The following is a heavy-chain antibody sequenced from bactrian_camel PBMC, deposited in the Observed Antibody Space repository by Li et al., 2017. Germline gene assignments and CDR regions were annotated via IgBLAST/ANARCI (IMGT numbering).Heavy chain of an antibody. CDR1: GFTFSTYY. V-gene: IGHV3-2*01. Sequence: QVQLVESGGGSVQAGGSLRLSCAASGFTFSTYYMNWVRQAPGKGLEWVSSIYSDGRNTYYADPVKGRFTISLDNAKNTLYLEMNSLRPEDTAMYYCAASLGKTYCSASFFLSRLRPNFGFMCQGTQVTVS. CDR2: IYSDGRNT. D-gene: IGHD1*01. J-gene: IGHJ4*01.